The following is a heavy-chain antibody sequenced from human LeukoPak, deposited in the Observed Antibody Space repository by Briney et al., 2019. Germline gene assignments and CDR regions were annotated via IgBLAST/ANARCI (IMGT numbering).Heavy chain of an antibody. CDR2: IYYSGST. D-gene: IGHD2-2*01. Sequence: SETLSLTCTVSGGSISSGGYYSSWLRQHPGKGLEWIGYIYYSGSTYYNPSLKSRVTISVDTSKNQFSLKLSSVTAADTAVYYCARVIYDSPYQLPGNNWFDPWGQGTLVTVSS. V-gene: IGHV4-31*03. CDR3: ARVIYDSPYQLPGNNWFDP. J-gene: IGHJ5*02. CDR1: GGSISSGGYY.